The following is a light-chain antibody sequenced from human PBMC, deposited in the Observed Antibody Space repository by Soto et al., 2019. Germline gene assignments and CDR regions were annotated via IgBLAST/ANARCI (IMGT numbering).Light chain of an antibody. V-gene: IGLV2-14*03. Sequence: QSVLARPVSGTGVALRARPIAKTKTTSDVGSYNYVSWYQQYPGTPPKVVIYDVANRPSGVSNRFSGSKSGNTASLTISGLQAEDEADYYCIAYTNSGDIVGPGTKVTV. J-gene: IGLJ1*01. CDR2: DVA. CDR3: IAYTNSGDI. CDR1: TSDVGSYNY.